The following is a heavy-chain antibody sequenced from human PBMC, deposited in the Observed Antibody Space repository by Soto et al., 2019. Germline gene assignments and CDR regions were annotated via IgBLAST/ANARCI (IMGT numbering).Heavy chain of an antibody. D-gene: IGHD4-17*01. V-gene: IGHV1-69*01. CDR3: ARTIISSDYGGPYYYYGMDV. CDR1: GGTFSSYA. CDR2: IIPIFGTA. Sequence: QVQLVQSGAEVKKPGSSVKVSCKASGGTFSSYAISWVRQAPGQGLEWMGGIIPIFGTANYVQKFQGRVTITADESTSTAYMELSSLRSEDTAVYYCARTIISSDYGGPYYYYGMDVWGQGTTVTVSS. J-gene: IGHJ6*02.